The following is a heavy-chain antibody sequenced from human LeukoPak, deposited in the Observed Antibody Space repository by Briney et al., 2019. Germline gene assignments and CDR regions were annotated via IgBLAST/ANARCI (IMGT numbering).Heavy chain of an antibody. CDR1: GYTFTGYY. CDR2: INPNSGGT. Sequence: ASVKVSCKASGYTFTGYYMHWVRQAPGQGLEWMGWINPNSGGTNYAQKFQGRVTMTRDTSISTAYMELSRLRSDDTAVYYCARARPALYCGGDCRTFDYWGQGTLVTVSS. CDR3: ARARPALYCGGDCRTFDY. J-gene: IGHJ4*02. D-gene: IGHD2-21*02. V-gene: IGHV1-2*02.